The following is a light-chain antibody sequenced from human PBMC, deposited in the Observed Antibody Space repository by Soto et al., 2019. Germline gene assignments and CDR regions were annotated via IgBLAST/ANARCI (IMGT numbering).Light chain of an antibody. Sequence: EIVLTQSPATLSLSAGERAALSCGASQSVNNNFLAWYQQIPGQAPRLLIYGASSRASGIPARFSGSGSGPDFNLTISRLEPEDFAVYYCQQYGDSPYTFGQGTKLQIK. CDR1: QSVNNNF. CDR2: GAS. J-gene: IGKJ2*01. V-gene: IGKV3-20*01. CDR3: QQYGDSPYT.